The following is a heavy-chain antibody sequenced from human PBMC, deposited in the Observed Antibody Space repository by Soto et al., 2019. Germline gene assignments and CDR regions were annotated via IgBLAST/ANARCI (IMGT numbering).Heavy chain of an antibody. V-gene: IGHV4-31*02. J-gene: IGHJ4*02. CDR1: GGSISSGGYY. D-gene: IGHD6-13*01. Sequence: SETMSLTWTVSGGSISSGGYYWRWIRQHPGKGLEWIGYIYYSGSTYYNPSLKSRVTISVDTSKNQFSLKLSSVNAAATAVYYWARGRIAAAGNSFDYWGQGTLVTVSS. CDR3: ARGRIAAAGNSFDY. CDR2: IYYSGST.